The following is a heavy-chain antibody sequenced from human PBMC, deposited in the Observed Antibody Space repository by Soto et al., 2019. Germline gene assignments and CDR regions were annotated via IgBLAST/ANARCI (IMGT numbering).Heavy chain of an antibody. CDR2: IYHSGST. D-gene: IGHD5-18*01. CDR1: GVSISIGFYS. Sequence: ASETLSLTCSCSGVSISIGFYSLIWIRPPPGKGLEWIGYIYHSGSTYYNPSLKSRVTISVDRSKNQFSLKLSSVTAADTAVYYCASAWIQRTGDAFDIWGQGTMVTVSS. CDR3: ASAWIQRTGDAFDI. J-gene: IGHJ3*02. V-gene: IGHV4-30-2*01.